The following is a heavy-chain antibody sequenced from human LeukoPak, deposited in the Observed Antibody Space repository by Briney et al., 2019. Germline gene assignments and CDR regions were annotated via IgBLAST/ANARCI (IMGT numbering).Heavy chain of an antibody. CDR3: ATLCCGSYYMDV. V-gene: IGHV1-69*06. Sequence: ASVKVSCKASGCTLNSYVISWVRQAPGQGLEWMGGIIPISGTTNYAQKFQGRVTITADKSTSTDYMELSSLRSEDTAVYYCATLCCGSYYMDVWGKGTTVTVSS. CDR1: GCTLNSYV. J-gene: IGHJ6*03. D-gene: IGHD2-15*01. CDR2: IIPISGTT.